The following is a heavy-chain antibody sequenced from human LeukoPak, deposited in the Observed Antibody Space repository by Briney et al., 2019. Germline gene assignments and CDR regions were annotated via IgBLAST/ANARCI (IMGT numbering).Heavy chain of an antibody. V-gene: IGHV4-34*01. J-gene: IGHJ4*02. CDR1: GGSFSGYY. CDR2: INHSGGT. CDR3: ARGHGGKRPVDY. D-gene: IGHD4-23*01. Sequence: PSETLSLTCAVYGGSFSGYYWSWIRQPPGKGLEWIGEINHSGGTNYNPSLKSRVTISVDTSKNQFSLKLSSVTAADTAVYYCARGHGGKRPVDYWGQGTLVTVSS.